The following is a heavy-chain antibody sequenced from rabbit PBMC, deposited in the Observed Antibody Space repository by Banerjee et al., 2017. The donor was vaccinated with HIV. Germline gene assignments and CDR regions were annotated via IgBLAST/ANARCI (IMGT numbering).Heavy chain of an antibody. Sequence: QLKETGGGLVQPGGSLTLSCKASGFDFSTYYINWVRQAPGKGLEWIGVIYPNYGSTDYASWVNGRFTISNDNAQNTVDLQMNSLTAVDRATYFCARSDSSDWAFNLWGQGTLVTVS. CDR3: ARSDSSDWAFNL. D-gene: IGHD4-1*01. CDR2: IYPNYGST. CDR1: GFDFSTYY. V-gene: IGHV1S7*01. J-gene: IGHJ4*01.